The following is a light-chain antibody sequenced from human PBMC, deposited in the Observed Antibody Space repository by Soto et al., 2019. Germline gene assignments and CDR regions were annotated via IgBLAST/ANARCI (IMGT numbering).Light chain of an antibody. J-gene: IGKJ1*01. CDR1: QSVSSN. Sequence: EIVMTQSPATLSVSPGERATLSCRASQSVSSNLAWYQQKPCQAPRLLIYGASTRATGIPARFSGSGSGTELPLTISSLQSEDFAVYYCKRYNNWRGTCGQGTNVEIK. V-gene: IGKV3-15*01. CDR3: KRYNNWRGT. CDR2: GAS.